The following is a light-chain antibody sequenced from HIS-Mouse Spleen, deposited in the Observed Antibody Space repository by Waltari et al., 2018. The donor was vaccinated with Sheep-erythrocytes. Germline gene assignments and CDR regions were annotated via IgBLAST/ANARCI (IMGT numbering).Light chain of an antibody. CDR3: CSYAGSYTVV. CDR1: SSDVGGYNY. CDR2: DVS. V-gene: IGLV2-11*01. J-gene: IGLJ2*01. Sequence: QSALTQPRSVSGSPGQSVTISCTGTSSDVGGYNYFSWYQQHPGKAPKLMIYDVSKRPSGVPDGFSGSKSGNTASLTISGLQAEDEADYYCCSYAGSYTVVFGGGTKLTVL.